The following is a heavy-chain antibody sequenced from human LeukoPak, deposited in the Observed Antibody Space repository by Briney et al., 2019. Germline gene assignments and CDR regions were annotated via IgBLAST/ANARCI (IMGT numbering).Heavy chain of an antibody. CDR2: IEWDDDK. V-gene: IGHV2-70*04. Sequence: SGPTLVNPTQTLTLTCTFSGFSLSTREMRVSWIRQPPGKALEWLARIEWDDDKLYSTSLKTRLTISKDTSKNQVVLTMTNMDPVDTATYYCARSGELAANFDYWGQGTLVTVSS. J-gene: IGHJ4*02. CDR3: ARSGELAANFDY. CDR1: GFSLSTREMR. D-gene: IGHD3-10*01.